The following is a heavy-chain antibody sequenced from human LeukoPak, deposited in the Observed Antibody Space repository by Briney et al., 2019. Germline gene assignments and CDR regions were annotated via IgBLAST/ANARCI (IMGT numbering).Heavy chain of an antibody. V-gene: IGHV3-33*01. CDR1: GFTFSSYG. Sequence: GRSLRLSCAASGFTFSSYGMHWVRQAPGKGLEWVAVIWYDGSNKYYADSVKGRFTISRDNSKNTLYLQMNSLRVEDTAVYYCARDHTLNAFDIWGQGTMVTVSS. J-gene: IGHJ3*02. CDR3: ARDHTLNAFDI. D-gene: IGHD2-2*02. CDR2: IWYDGSNK.